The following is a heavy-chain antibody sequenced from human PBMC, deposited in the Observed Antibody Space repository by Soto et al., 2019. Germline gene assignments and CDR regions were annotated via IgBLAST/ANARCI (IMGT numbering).Heavy chain of an antibody. D-gene: IGHD1-7*01. CDR1: GFSISSGVYY. V-gene: IGHV4-31*03. CDR3: ARERSVNWNYVLDP. CDR2: IYYSGST. J-gene: IGHJ5*02. Sequence: PSETLSLTCTFSGFSISSGVYYWSWIRQHPGKGLEWIGYIYYSGSTYYNPSLKSRVTISVDTSKNQFSLKLSSVTAADTAVYYCARERSVNWNYVLDPWGQGTLVTVSS.